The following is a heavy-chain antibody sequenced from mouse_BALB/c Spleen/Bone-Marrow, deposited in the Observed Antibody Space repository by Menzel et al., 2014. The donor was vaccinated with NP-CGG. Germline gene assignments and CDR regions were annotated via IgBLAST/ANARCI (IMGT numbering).Heavy chain of an antibody. V-gene: IGHV5-6-3*01. CDR2: INSNGGST. J-gene: IGHJ4*01. D-gene: IGHD2-3*01. Sequence: AQLKESGGGLEQPGGSLKLSCAASGFTFSSYAFSWVRQTPDKRLELVATINSNGGSTYYPDSVKGRFTISRDNAKNSVYLQMSSLKSEDTAMYYCARDGYYVFYAMDFWDQATSVNVSS. CDR1: GFTFSSYA. CDR3: ARDGYYVFYAMDF.